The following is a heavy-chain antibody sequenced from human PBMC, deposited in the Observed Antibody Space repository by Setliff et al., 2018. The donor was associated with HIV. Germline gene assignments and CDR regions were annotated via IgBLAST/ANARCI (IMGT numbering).Heavy chain of an antibody. CDR1: DGSFSGYY. CDR3: ARALANWVGRRAFGI. J-gene: IGHJ3*02. CDR2: IDHSGST. V-gene: IGHV4-34*01. Sequence: SETLSLTCAVYDGSFSGYYWSWIRQPPGKGLEWIGEIDHSGSTNYNPSLKSRVTISVDTSKKQFSLRLSSVTAADTAVYFCARALANWVGRRAFGIWGQGTMVTVSS. D-gene: IGHD1-1*01.